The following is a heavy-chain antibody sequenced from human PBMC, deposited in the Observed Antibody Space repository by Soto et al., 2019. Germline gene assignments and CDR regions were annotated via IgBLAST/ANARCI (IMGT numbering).Heavy chain of an antibody. Sequence: PSETLSLTCAVSGGSLTSDVYSWNWIRQPPGKGLEWIGYIYYSGSTNYNPSLKSRVTISVDTSKNQFSLKLSSVTAADTAVYYCAREVYGMDVWGQGTTVTVSS. CDR1: GGSLTSDVYS. V-gene: IGHV4-61*08. J-gene: IGHJ6*02. CDR3: AREVYGMDV. CDR2: IYYSGST.